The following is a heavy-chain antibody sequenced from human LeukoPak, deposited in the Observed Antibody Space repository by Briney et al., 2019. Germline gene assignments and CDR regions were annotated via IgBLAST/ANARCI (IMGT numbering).Heavy chain of an antibody. Sequence: SETLSLTCDVSGYSVGTNYFWGWIRQPPGKGLEWIGRIYRTEGTSYNPSLQSRVTISVDTSKNQFSLKLRSVTAADTAIYYCARYDSRGSGSTQLDHWGQGTLVTVSS. V-gene: IGHV4-38-2*01. CDR1: GYSVGTNYF. CDR3: ARYDSRGSGSTQLDH. J-gene: IGHJ4*02. CDR2: IYRTEGT. D-gene: IGHD3-3*01.